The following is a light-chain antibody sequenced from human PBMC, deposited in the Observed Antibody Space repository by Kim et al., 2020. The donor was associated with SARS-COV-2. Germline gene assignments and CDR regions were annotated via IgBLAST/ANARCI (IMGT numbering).Light chain of an antibody. CDR1: QSSSNK. J-gene: IGKJ2*03. V-gene: IGKV3-15*01. CDR3: QQYNYWPIYS. CDR2: GAA. Sequence: VSPGESATLSCRASQSSSNKLAWYQHKPGQAPRLLIYGAATRATDIPARFSGSGSGTEFTLTISSLQSEDFAVYYCQQYNYWPIYSFGQGTKLEI.